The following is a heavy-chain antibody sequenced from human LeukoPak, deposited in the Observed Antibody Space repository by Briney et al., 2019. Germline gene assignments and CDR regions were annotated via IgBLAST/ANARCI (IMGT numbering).Heavy chain of an antibody. J-gene: IGHJ4*02. D-gene: IGHD5-18*01. CDR2: ITCSSTI. CDR1: GFTFSTYE. V-gene: IGHV3-48*03. Sequence: GGSLRLSCAASGFTFSTYEMNWVRQPPGRGLEWLSYITCSSTIYYADSVKGRSTISRDNAKNSLSLQMNSLRAEDTAVYYCVRERSWGIQLSYFDYWGQGTLVTVSS. CDR3: VRERSWGIQLSYFDY.